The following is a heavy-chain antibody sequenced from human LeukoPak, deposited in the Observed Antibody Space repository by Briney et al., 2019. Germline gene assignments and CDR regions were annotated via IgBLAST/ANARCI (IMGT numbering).Heavy chain of an antibody. D-gene: IGHD6-13*01. Sequence: GGSLRLSCAASGFTFSSYDMHWVRQAPGKGLEWVAVIWYDGSNKYYADSVKGRFTISRDNSKNTLYLQMNSLRAEDTAVYYCARGSYSSSWNGLLGENWFDPWGEGPVVTVLS. V-gene: IGHV3-33*01. CDR3: ARGSYSSSWNGLLGENWFDP. CDR2: IWYDGSNK. J-gene: IGHJ5*02. CDR1: GFTFSSYD.